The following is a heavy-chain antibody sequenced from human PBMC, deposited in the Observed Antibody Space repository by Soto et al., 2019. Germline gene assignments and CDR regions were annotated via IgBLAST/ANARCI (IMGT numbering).Heavy chain of an antibody. J-gene: IGHJ4*02. CDR1: GSSFSNYY. D-gene: IGHD2-8*01. CDR3: AREGSSGVYFDY. V-gene: IGHV4-59*01. Sequence: SETLSLTCTVSGSSFSNYYWSWIRQPPGKGLEWIGYIYNSGSTNYNLSLESRVTISMDTSKNQFSLKLNSVTAADTAVYYCAREGSSGVYFDYWGQGTLVTVSS. CDR2: IYNSGST.